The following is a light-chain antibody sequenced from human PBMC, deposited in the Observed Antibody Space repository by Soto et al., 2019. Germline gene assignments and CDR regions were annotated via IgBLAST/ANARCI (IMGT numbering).Light chain of an antibody. V-gene: IGKV1-5*03. Sequence: DIQMTQCPSTLSASVGDRVTITCRASQSISTWLAWYQQKPGKAPKLLIYKASNLEGGVPSRFSGSGSGTEFTITINSLQPDDFATYYCQQYNTYPLTFGGGTTVEIK. CDR1: QSISTW. CDR2: KAS. CDR3: QQYNTYPLT. J-gene: IGKJ4*01.